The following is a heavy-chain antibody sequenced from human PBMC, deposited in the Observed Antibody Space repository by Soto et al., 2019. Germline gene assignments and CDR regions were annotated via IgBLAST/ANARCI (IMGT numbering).Heavy chain of an antibody. CDR1: GGSISSSNW. D-gene: IGHD1-1*01. CDR3: ARGYNEFDY. Sequence: PSETLSLTCAVSGGSISSSNWWSWARQPPGKGLEWIGEIYHSGSTAYNPSLRGRVTISVDKSKNQFYLKVSSVTAADSAVYHCARGYNEFDYWGQGTLVTVSS. V-gene: IGHV4-4*02. CDR2: IYHSGST. J-gene: IGHJ4*02.